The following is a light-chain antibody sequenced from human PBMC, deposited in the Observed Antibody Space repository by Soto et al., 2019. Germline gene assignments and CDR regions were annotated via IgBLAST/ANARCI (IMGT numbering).Light chain of an antibody. J-gene: IGKJ4*01. V-gene: IGKV3-11*01. CDR2: DAS. Sequence: EIVLTHYPATLSLSPGERASLSCRASQSVDGYLAWYQQKPGQPARLLFYDASTRATGVPARFSAFGSGTDFTLTITALEPEDFAVYYCQQRSNWPLTFGGGTKVEMK. CDR1: QSVDGY. CDR3: QQRSNWPLT.